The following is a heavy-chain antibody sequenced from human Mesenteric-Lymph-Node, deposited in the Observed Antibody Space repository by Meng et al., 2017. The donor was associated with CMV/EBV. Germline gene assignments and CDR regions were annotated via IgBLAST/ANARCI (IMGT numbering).Heavy chain of an antibody. CDR1: GFTFSSYD. CDR3: ALSSGDAFDI. CDR2: IGTAGDT. Sequence: LACAASGFTFSSYDMHWVRQATGKGLEWVSAIGTAGDTYYPGSVKGRFTISRENAKNSLYLQMNSLRAGDTAVYYCALSSGDAFDIWGQGTMVTVSS. V-gene: IGHV3-13*01. J-gene: IGHJ3*02. D-gene: IGHD3-22*01.